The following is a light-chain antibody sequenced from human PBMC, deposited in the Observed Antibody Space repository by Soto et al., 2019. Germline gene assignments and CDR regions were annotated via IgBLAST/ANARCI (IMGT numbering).Light chain of an antibody. CDR2: EVT. CDR1: SSDVGGYKY. J-gene: IGLJ1*01. CDR3: CSYAGSRTYV. Sequence: QSVLTQPASVSGSPGQSITISCTGTSSDVGGYKYVSWYQQYPGKAPKLMIYEVTNRPSGVSNRFSGSKSGNTASLTISGLQAEDEADYYCCSYAGSRTYVFGPGTKVTVL. V-gene: IGLV2-14*01.